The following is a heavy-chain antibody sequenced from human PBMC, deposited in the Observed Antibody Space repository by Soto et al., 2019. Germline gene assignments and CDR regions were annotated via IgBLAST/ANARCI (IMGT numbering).Heavy chain of an antibody. J-gene: IGHJ5*02. Sequence: QLQLQESGPGLVKPSETLSLTCTVSGGSISSSSYYWGWIRQPPGKGLEWIGSIYYSGSTYYNPSLKSRVTISVDTSKNQFSLKLSSVTAADTAVYYCARPWGSSRAWFDPWGQGTLVTVSS. CDR1: GGSISSSSYY. D-gene: IGHD3-16*01. CDR3: ARPWGSSRAWFDP. CDR2: IYYSGST. V-gene: IGHV4-39*01.